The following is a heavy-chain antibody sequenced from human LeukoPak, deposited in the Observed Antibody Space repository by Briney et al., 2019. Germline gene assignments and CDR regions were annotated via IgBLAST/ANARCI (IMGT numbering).Heavy chain of an antibody. D-gene: IGHD2-15*01. CDR2: INPNSGGT. V-gene: IGHV1-2*02. J-gene: IGHJ5*02. CDR1: GYTFTGYY. CDR3: ARRYCSGGSCYQRFDP. Sequence: ASVKVSCKASGYTFTGYYMHWVRQAPGQGLEWMGWINPNSGGTNYAQKFQGRVTMTRDTSISTAYMELSRLRSDDTAVYYCARRYCSGGSCYQRFDPWGQGTLVTASS.